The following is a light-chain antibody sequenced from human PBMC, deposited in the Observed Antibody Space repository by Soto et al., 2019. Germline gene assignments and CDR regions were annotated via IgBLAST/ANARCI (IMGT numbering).Light chain of an antibody. V-gene: IGKV3-20*01. CDR2: GAS. J-gene: IGKJ2*01. Sequence: ELVLTQSPGSLSLSPGERATLSCWASQSISGNYLAWYQQKPGQAPRLLIYGASNRATGIPDRFRGSGSGTDFSLTISRLEPEDVAVYSCQHYYSFPYTFGQGTKLEIK. CDR1: QSISGNY. CDR3: QHYYSFPYT.